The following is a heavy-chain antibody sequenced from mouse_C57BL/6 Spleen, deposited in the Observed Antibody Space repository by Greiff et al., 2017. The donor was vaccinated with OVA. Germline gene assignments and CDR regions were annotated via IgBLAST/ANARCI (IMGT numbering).Heavy chain of an antibody. CDR1: GYTFTNYW. CDR3: ARWAGTWYFDY. CDR2: IYPGGGYT. J-gene: IGHJ2*01. D-gene: IGHD4-1*01. Sequence: VMLVESGAELVRPGTSVKMSCKASGYTFTNYWIGWAKQRPGHGLEWIGDIYPGGGYTNYNEKFKGKATLTADKSSSTAYMQFSSLTSEDSAIYYCARWAGTWYFDYWGQGTTLTVSS. V-gene: IGHV1-63*01.